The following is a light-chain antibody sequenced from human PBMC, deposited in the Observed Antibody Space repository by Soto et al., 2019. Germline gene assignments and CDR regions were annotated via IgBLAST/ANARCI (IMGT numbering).Light chain of an antibody. Sequence: DIQLTQSPSSLSASVGDRVTMTCRASETISTFLNWYQHKPGKAPKLLISASSRLQSGVPSRFSGSGSGTDFTLTISSLQPEDFATYYCQQSYSTPWTFGQGTKVDIK. CDR3: QQSYSTPWT. V-gene: IGKV1-39*01. J-gene: IGKJ1*01. CDR1: ETISTF. CDR2: ASS.